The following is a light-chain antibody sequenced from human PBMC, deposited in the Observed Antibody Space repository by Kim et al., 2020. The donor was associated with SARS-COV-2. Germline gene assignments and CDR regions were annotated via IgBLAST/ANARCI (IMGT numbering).Light chain of an antibody. CDR2: GAS. CDR3: QQYGDSPLT. Sequence: EIVLTQSPGTLSLSPVERATLSCKAGQSVSSSYLAWYQQKPGQAPRLLIYGASRRATGIPDRFSGSGSGTDFTLTISRLEPEDFAVYYCQQYGDSPLTFGGGTKVDIK. J-gene: IGKJ4*01. CDR1: QSVSSSY. V-gene: IGKV3-20*01.